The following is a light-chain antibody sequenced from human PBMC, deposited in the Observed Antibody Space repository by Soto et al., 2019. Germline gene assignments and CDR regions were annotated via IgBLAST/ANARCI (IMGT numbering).Light chain of an antibody. CDR1: NIGSKS. J-gene: IGLJ2*01. CDR3: QVWDSSSDHRV. Sequence: SYELTQPPSVSVAPGKTARITCGGNNIGSKSVHWYQQKPGQAPVLVIYYDSDRPSGIPERFSGSNSGNTATLTIRRVEAGDEADYYCQVWDSSSDHRVFGGGTKLTVL. CDR2: YDS. V-gene: IGLV3-21*04.